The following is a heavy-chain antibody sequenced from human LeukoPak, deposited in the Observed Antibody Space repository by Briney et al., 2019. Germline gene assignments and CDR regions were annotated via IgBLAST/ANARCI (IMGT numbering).Heavy chain of an antibody. J-gene: IGHJ4*02. Sequence: SETLSLTCTVSGGSISSGGYYWSWIRQHPGKGLEWIAYIYYTGSTYHNPSLKSRVTISVDTSKNQFSLKLSSVTAADTAVYYCARFRYSGYDYYFDYWGQGTLVTVSS. V-gene: IGHV4-31*03. CDR2: IYYTGST. CDR3: ARFRYSGYDYYFDY. CDR1: GGSISSGGYY. D-gene: IGHD5-12*01.